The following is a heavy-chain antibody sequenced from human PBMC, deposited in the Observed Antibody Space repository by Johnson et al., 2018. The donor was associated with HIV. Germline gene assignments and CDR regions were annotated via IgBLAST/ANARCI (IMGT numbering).Heavy chain of an antibody. J-gene: IGHJ3*02. D-gene: IGHD1-26*01. V-gene: IGHV3-NL1*01. CDR2: FFGGDGT. CDR1: GFTFSSYG. Sequence: QVQLVESGGGVVQPGRSLRLSCAASGFTFSSYGMHWVRQAPGKGLEWVSVFFGGDGTYYADSVRGRFLISRDNSKNTLYLQMNSLRAEDTAVYYWARGGGSYDAGDAFDTWGQGTMVTVSS. CDR3: ARGGGSYDAGDAFDT.